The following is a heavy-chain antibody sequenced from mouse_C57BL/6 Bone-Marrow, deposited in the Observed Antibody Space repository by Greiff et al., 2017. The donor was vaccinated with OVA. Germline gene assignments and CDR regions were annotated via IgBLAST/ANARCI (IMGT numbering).Heavy chain of an antibody. CDR2: IHPNSGST. V-gene: IGHV1-64*01. D-gene: IGHD2-5*01. Sequence: QVQLQQPGAELVKPGASVKLSCKASGYTFTSYWMHWVKQRPGQGLEWIGMIHPNSGSTNYNEKFKSKATLTVDKSSSTAYMQLSSLTSEDSAVYYCARSYYSNYVAWFADWGQGTLVTVSA. J-gene: IGHJ3*01. CDR1: GYTFTSYW. CDR3: ARSYYSNYVAWFAD.